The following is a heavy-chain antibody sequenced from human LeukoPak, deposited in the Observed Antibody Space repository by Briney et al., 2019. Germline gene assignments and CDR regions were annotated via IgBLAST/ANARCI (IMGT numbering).Heavy chain of an antibody. CDR3: ARGKAARPNYYYYYMDV. J-gene: IGHJ6*03. CDR2: IIPIFGTA. CDR1: GGTFSSYA. Sequence: SVKVSCKASGGTFSSYAISWVRQAPGQGLEWMGGIIPIFGTANYAQKFQGRVTITTDESTSTAYMELSSLRSEDTAVYYCARGKAARPNYYYYYMDVWGKGTTVTVSS. D-gene: IGHD6-6*01. V-gene: IGHV1-69*05.